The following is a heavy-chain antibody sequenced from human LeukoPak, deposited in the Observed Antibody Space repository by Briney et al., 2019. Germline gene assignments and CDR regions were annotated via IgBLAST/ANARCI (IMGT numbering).Heavy chain of an antibody. D-gene: IGHD3-9*01. CDR2: IDTSGSA. V-gene: IGHV4-61*02. CDR3: ARDQLYYDILTGYYPVYFDY. CDR1: GGSINCGSYY. Sequence: SETLSLTCTVSGGSINCGSYYWRWIRQPAGKGVEWIVRIDTSGSANYNPSLKSRVTISVDTSKNQFSLKLSSVTAADTAVYYCARDQLYYDILTGYYPVYFDYWGQGTLVTVSS. J-gene: IGHJ4*02.